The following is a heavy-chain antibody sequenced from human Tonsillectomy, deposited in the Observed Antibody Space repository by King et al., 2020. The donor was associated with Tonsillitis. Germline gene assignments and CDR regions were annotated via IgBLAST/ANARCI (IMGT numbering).Heavy chain of an antibody. V-gene: IGHV3-23*04. Sequence: EVQLVESGGGLVQPGGSLRLSCAASGFTFSSYAMSWVRQAPGKGLEWVSTISGSGRATSYADSVKGRFTISRENSKKTLYLQMRRLRVEDTAIYYCAKDRLTVVTPLDSFDSWGPGTLVTVSS. CDR3: AKDRLTVVTPLDSFDS. CDR1: GFTFSSYA. D-gene: IGHD4-23*01. CDR2: ISGSGRAT. J-gene: IGHJ4*02.